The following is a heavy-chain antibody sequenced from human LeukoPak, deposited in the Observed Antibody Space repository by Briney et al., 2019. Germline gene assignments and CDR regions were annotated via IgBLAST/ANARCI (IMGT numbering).Heavy chain of an antibody. CDR3: ARDTYQPGRIDS. D-gene: IGHD2-2*01. Sequence: GGSLRLSCAASEFTFSLYAMNWVRQAPGKGLEWVSYINDVSADIHYADSVKGRFTISRDNARNTLYLQMNSLRAEDTAVYYCARDTYQPGRIDSWGQGTLVIVFS. V-gene: IGHV3-21*05. CDR1: EFTFSLYA. J-gene: IGHJ4*02. CDR2: INDVSADI.